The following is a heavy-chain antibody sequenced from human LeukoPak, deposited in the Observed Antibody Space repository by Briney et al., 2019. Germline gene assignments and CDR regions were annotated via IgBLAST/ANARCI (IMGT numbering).Heavy chain of an antibody. V-gene: IGHV5-51*01. CDR1: GYSFTSYW. CDR3: ARHRWSTSSSWPYFDY. Sequence: GESPKISRKGSGYSFTSYWIGWVRQVPGKGLEGMGIIYPGDSDTRYSPSFQDQVTISADKSISTAYLQWSSLKASDTAMYYCARHRWSTSSSWPYFDYWGQGTLVTVSS. J-gene: IGHJ4*02. CDR2: IYPGDSDT. D-gene: IGHD6-13*01.